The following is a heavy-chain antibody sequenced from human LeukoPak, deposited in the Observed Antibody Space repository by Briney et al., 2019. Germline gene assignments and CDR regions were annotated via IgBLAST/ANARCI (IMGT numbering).Heavy chain of an antibody. CDR2: INPNTGAT. D-gene: IGHD4-23*01. Sequence: ASVMVSCKASGYTFTAYYIHWVRQAPGQGLEWMGWINPNTGATHHAQKFLGRVTLTRDTSISTAYMELSSLIDDTAVYYCGRDTSEHDYSGFGYWGQGTLVTVSS. J-gene: IGHJ4*02. CDR1: GYTFTAYY. CDR3: GRDTSEHDYSGFGY. V-gene: IGHV1-2*02.